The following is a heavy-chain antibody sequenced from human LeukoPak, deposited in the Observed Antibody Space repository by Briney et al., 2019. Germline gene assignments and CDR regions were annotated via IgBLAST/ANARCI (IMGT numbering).Heavy chain of an antibody. D-gene: IGHD3-10*01. CDR3: AKTFYDSGSYWGAFDY. CDR1: GFTFSSYG. J-gene: IGHJ4*02. CDR2: ISGSDYTT. Sequence: GGSLRLSCAASGFTFSSYGMNWVRQAPGKGLEWVSGISGSDYTTYYADSVKGRFTISRDNSKNTLYLQMNGLRAEDTAIYYCAKTFYDSGSYWGAFDYWGQGTLVTVSS. V-gene: IGHV3-23*01.